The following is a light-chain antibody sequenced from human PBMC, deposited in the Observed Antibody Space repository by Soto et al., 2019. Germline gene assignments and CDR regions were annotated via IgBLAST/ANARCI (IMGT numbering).Light chain of an antibody. Sequence: QSVLTKSSSASASLGSSVKLTCTLSSGHSSYIIAWHQQQPGKAPRYLMKLEGSGSYSKGSGLPDRFSASTSGADRYLTISNLQFEDEADYYCETWDFNTRVFGGGTKLTVL. J-gene: IGLJ3*02. CDR2: LEGSGSY. V-gene: IGLV4-60*02. CDR3: ETWDFNTRV. CDR1: SGHSSYI.